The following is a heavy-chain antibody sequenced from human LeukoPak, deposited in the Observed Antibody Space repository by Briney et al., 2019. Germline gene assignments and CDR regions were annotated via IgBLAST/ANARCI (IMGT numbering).Heavy chain of an antibody. D-gene: IGHD1-26*01. Sequence: PSETLSLTCTVSGGSISSYYWSWIRQPPGKGLEWIGYIYTSGGTNYNPSLKSRVTISVDTSKNQFSLKLSSVTAADTAVYYCARAYSGSFMNYYYYMDVWGKGTTVTVSS. CDR2: IYTSGGT. CDR3: ARAYSGSFMNYYYYMDV. CDR1: GGSISSYY. V-gene: IGHV4-4*09. J-gene: IGHJ6*03.